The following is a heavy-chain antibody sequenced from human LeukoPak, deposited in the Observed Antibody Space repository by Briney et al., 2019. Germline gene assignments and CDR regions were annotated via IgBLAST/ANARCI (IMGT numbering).Heavy chain of an antibody. V-gene: IGHV1-2*06. J-gene: IGHJ4*02. CDR1: GYTFTGYY. Sequence: ASVKVSCKASGYTFTGYYMHWVRQAPGQGLEWMGRINPNSGGTNYAQKFQGRVTMTRDTSISTAYMELSRLRSDGTAVYYCARVCSSTSCAPDYWGQGTLVTVSS. CDR3: ARVCSSTSCAPDY. D-gene: IGHD2-2*01. CDR2: INPNSGGT.